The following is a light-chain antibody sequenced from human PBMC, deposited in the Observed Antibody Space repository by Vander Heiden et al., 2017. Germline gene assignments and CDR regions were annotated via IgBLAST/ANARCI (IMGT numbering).Light chain of an antibody. CDR1: QSVSSTY. J-gene: IGKJ2*01. V-gene: IGKV3-20*01. CDR3: QQDCSSPYT. Sequence: EIVLTQSPGTLSLSPGERATLSCRASQSVSSTYLAWYQQKPGQAPRLLIYGASSRATGVPDRFSGRGSGTDFTLTISRLEPEDFAVYYCQQDCSSPYTFGQGTKLXIK. CDR2: GAS.